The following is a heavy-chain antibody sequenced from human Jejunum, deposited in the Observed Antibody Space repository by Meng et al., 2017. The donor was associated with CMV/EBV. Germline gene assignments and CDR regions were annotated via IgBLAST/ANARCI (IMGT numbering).Heavy chain of an antibody. J-gene: IGHJ4*02. CDR1: GFTFSTSW. CDR3: ARQAGTY. Sequence: LRLSCAGSGFTFSTSWMSWVRQAPGKGLECVANIKEDGTEKYYVDSVKGRFTISRDNAKNSLYLQMNSLRAEDTAVYYCARQAGTYWGQGTLVTVSS. V-gene: IGHV3-7*01. D-gene: IGHD6-13*01. CDR2: IKEDGTEK.